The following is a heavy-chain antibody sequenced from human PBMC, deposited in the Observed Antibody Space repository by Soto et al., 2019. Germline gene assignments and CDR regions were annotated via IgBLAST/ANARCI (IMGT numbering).Heavy chain of an antibody. CDR1: GFTFSSYA. J-gene: IGHJ4*02. D-gene: IGHD1-20*01. V-gene: IGHV3-23*01. CDR2: ISGTGAGT. CDR3: AKEFHTWNYFDY. Sequence: EVQLLESGGGLVQPGGSLRLSCAASGFTFSSYAMSWVRQAPGKGLEWVSTISGTGAGTYYGESVKGRFTISRDNSKNTLYLQMNSLRGEDTGVYYCAKEFHTWNYFDYWGQGTLVTVSS.